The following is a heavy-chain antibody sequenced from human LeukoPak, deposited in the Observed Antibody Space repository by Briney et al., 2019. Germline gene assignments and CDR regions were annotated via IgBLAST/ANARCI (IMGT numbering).Heavy chain of an antibody. CDR3: AIFAGAVPGNLLL. V-gene: IGHV3-7*01. CDR2: INKDGTEK. J-gene: IGHJ6*04. Sequence: PGGSLRLSCAASEFTSSAFWMTWVRRPPGEGLEWVANINKDGTEKEYVDSVKGRFSIFRDNAKNSVFLQMNSLRAEDTAVYYCAIFAGAVPGNLLLWGKGTTVIVSA. CDR1: EFTSSAFW. D-gene: IGHD2-8*02.